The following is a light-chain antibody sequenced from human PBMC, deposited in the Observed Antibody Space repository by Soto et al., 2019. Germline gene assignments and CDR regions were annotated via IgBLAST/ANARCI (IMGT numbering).Light chain of an antibody. J-gene: IGLJ2*01. V-gene: IGLV1-44*01. CDR3: AAWDDSLNGVV. CDR1: SSNIGSDT. CDR2: SNS. Sequence: QAVVTQPPSASGTPGQRVTISCSGSSSNIGSDTVTWYQQLPGTAPKLLIYSNSQRPSGVPDRFSGSKSGTSASLAISGLHSEDEADYYCAAWDDSLNGVVFGGGTKLTVL.